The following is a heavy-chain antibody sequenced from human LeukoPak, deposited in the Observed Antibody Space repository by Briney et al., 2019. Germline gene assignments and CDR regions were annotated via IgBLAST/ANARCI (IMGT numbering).Heavy chain of an antibody. Sequence: GGSLRLSCADSEFTIRDHYVSWIRQAPGKGLEWVSYISGSGSTIYYADSVKGRFTISRDNSKNTLYLQMNSLRAEDTAVYYCARDLGDHYDYVWGSYPPGAFDIWGQGTMVTVSS. J-gene: IGHJ3*02. CDR3: ARDLGDHYDYVWGSYPPGAFDI. D-gene: IGHD3-16*02. CDR2: ISGSGSTI. V-gene: IGHV3-11*04. CDR1: EFTIRDHY.